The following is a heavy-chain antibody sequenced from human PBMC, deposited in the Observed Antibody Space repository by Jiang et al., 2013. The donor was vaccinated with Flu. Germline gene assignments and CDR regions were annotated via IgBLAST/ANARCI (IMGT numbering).Heavy chain of an antibody. J-gene: IGHJ4*02. V-gene: IGHV1-46*01. D-gene: IGHD2-21*02. CDR2: INPSGGGT. CDR1: GYTFTRYY. Sequence: GAEVKKPGASVKVSCKASGYTFTRYYVNWVRQAPGQGLEWMGIINPSGGGTNYAQKFQGRVTMTRDTSTNTVYVELSSLTSEDTAFLYCARSDSCGGDCYFLDYWGQGPWSPSPQ. CDR3: ARSDSCGGDCYFLDY.